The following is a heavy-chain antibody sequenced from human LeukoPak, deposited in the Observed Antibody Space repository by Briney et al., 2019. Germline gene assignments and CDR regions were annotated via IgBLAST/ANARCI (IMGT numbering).Heavy chain of an antibody. J-gene: IGHJ3*02. Sequence: GGSLRLSCAASGFTFSSYSMNWVRQAPGKGLEWVSSISSSSSYIYYADSVKGRFTISRDNAKNSLYLQMNSLRAEDTAVYYCARDSYYYDSSGYSNAFDIWGQGTMVTVSS. D-gene: IGHD3-22*01. CDR2: ISSSSSYI. CDR3: ARDSYYYDSSGYSNAFDI. V-gene: IGHV3-21*04. CDR1: GFTFSSYS.